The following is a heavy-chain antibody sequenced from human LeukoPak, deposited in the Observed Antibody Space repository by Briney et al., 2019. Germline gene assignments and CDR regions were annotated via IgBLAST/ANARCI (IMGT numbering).Heavy chain of an antibody. CDR3: ARGTIAAAGTRWFDP. V-gene: IGHV4-59*01. CDR1: GGSISSYY. D-gene: IGHD6-13*01. J-gene: IGHJ5*02. Sequence: SETLSLTCTVSGGSISSYYWSWIRQPPGKGLEWIGYIYNSGSTEYNPSLKSRVTISVDTSKNQFSLKLTSVTAADTAVYYCARGTIAAAGTRWFDPWGQGTLVTVSS. CDR2: IYNSGST.